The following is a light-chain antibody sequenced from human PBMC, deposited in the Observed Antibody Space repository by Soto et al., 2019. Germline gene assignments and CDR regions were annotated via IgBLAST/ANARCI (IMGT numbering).Light chain of an antibody. CDR1: LSVSSSY. Sequence: EIVLTQSPGTLSLSPGERATLSCRASLSVSSSYLAWYQQKPGQAPSLLIYDASNSATGIPARFSGSGSGTDFTLTISSLEPEDFAVYYCQQRSNWPRELTFGGGTKVDIK. CDR3: QQRSNWPRELT. J-gene: IGKJ4*01. CDR2: DAS. V-gene: IGKV3D-20*02.